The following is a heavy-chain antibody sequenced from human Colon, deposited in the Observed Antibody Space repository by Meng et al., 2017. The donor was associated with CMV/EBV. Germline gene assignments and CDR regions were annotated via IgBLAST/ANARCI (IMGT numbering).Heavy chain of an antibody. CDR2: IKQDGSEK. CDR3: ARATQFGY. J-gene: IGHJ4*02. CDR1: GFIFSSYW. Sequence: GESLKISCAASGFIFSSYWMSWVRQAPGKGLEWVANIKQDGSEKYYVDSVKGRFTISRDNAKNSLYLQMNSLRAEDTAVYYCARATQFGYWGQGTLVTVSS. D-gene: IGHD3-10*01. V-gene: IGHV3-7*01.